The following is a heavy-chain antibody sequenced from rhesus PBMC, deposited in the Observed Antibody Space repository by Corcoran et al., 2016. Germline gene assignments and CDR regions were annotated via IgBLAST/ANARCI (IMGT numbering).Heavy chain of an antibody. CDR3: ARVGYSSWSGYFDL. D-gene: IGHD6-13*01. V-gene: IGHV4-173*01. J-gene: IGHJ2*01. CDR1: GGSISSNY. CDR2: ISDSSGST. Sequence: QLQLQESGPGLVKPSETLSVTCAVSGGSISSNYWSWIRQPPGKGLEWIGRISDSSGSTDYNPSLKSRVTISTDTSKNQFSLKLSSVTAADTAVYYCARVGYSSWSGYFDLWGPGTPITISS.